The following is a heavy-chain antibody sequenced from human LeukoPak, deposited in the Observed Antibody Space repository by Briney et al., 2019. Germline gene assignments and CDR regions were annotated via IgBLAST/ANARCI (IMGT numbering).Heavy chain of an antibody. Sequence: GESLKISCKGSGYSFTTYWIGGVRQMTGKGLDWMGGIDPSGSYTNYSPSFQGHVTISADRSISAAYLQWSSLKASDPAMYYCARLKYYGSGTYYSAYWGQGTLVTVSS. J-gene: IGHJ4*02. CDR2: IDPSGSYT. CDR3: ARLKYYGSGTYYSAY. V-gene: IGHV5-10-1*01. D-gene: IGHD3-10*01. CDR1: GYSFTTYW.